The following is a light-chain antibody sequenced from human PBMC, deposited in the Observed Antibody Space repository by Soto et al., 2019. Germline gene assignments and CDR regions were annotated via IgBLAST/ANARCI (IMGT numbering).Light chain of an antibody. CDR3: QSYDSSLSAWV. CDR1: SSNIGAGYD. CDR2: GDN. Sequence: QSVLTQPPSVSGATGQRVTISCTGSSSNIGAGYDVHWYQQLPGTAPKLLIYGDNNRPSGVPDRFSGSKSGTSASLAITGLQAEDEADYYCQSYDSSLSAWVFGGGTKLTVL. J-gene: IGLJ3*02. V-gene: IGLV1-40*01.